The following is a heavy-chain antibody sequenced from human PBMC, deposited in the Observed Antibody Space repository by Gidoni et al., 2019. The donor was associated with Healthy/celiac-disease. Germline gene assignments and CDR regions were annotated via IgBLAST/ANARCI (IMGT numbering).Heavy chain of an antibody. J-gene: IGHJ4*02. CDR3: ARGGAYFGWLQFDY. CDR2: IIPIVGTA. Sequence: QVQLVQSGAEVKKPGASVTVACKASGGTFRSSAISWVRQAPGQGLEWMGGIIPIVGTANYAQKFQGRVTMTADKSTGTAYMELSSLRSEDTAVYYCARGGAYFGWLQFDYWGQGTLVTVSS. V-gene: IGHV1-69*06. CDR1: GGTFRSSA. D-gene: IGHD2-21*01.